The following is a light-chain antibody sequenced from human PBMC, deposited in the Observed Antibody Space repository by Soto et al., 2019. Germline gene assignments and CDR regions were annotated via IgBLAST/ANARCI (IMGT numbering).Light chain of an antibody. CDR1: QDIRNF. Sequence: DLQMTQSRTSLSASVGDRVTITCRASQDIRNFVAWYQQKPGKAPKLLIYAASTLQSGVPSRFSGSGSGTDFTLTINSLQPEDVATYSCQKYSSVPVFGPGTKVEIK. V-gene: IGKV1-27*01. CDR2: AAS. J-gene: IGKJ3*01. CDR3: QKYSSVPV.